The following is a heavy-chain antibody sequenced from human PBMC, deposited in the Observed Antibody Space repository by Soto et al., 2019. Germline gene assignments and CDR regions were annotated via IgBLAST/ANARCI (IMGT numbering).Heavy chain of an antibody. V-gene: IGHV1-3*01. CDR3: ARDLKQQLVPQGY. J-gene: IGHJ4*02. CDR2: INAGNGNT. CDR1: GYTFTSYA. Sequence: QVQLVQSGAEVKKPGASVKVSGKASGYTFTSYAMHWVRQAPGQRLEWMGWINAGNGNTKYSQKFQGRVTITRDTSASTAYMELSSLRSEDTAVYYCARDLKQQLVPQGYWGQGTLVTVSS. D-gene: IGHD6-13*01.